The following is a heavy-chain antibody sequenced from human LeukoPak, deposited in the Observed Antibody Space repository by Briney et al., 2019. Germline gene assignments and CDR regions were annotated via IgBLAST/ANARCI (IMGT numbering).Heavy chain of an antibody. CDR1: GGSFSGYY. J-gene: IGHJ5*02. V-gene: IGHV4-34*01. CDR3: ARGGIVVVPASPFGWFDP. Sequence: SETLSLTCAVYGGSFSGYYWSWIRQPPGKGLEWIGEINHSGSTHYNPSLKSRVTISVDTSKNQFSLKLSSVTAADTAVYYCARGGIVVVPASPFGWFDPWGQGTPVTVSS. D-gene: IGHD2-2*01. CDR2: INHSGST.